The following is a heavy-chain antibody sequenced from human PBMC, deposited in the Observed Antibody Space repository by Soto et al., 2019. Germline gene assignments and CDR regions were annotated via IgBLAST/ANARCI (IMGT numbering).Heavy chain of an antibody. CDR1: GGSISSGDYS. J-gene: IGHJ5*02. CDR2: IHNSGIT. CDR3: ARGVTVFGLVSRFWFDP. V-gene: IGHV4-30-4*01. D-gene: IGHD3-3*01. Sequence: SETLSLTCTVSGGSISSGDYSWSWVRQSPGKGLEWIGHIHNSGITYYNPSLKSRVVISIDTSRNQFSLRLNSLTAADRAVYFCARGVTVFGLVSRFWFDPWGQGTLVTVSS.